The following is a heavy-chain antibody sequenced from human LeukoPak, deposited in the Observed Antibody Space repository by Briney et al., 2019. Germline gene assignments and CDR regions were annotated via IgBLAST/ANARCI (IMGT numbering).Heavy chain of an antibody. CDR1: AFTFSSYG. CDR2: IRYDGSSK. CDR3: AKDLGTTYTFDM. D-gene: IGHD1-1*01. V-gene: IGHV3-30*02. Sequence: PGGSLRLSCAASAFTFSSYGMHWVRQAPGKGLEWVAVIRYDGSSKYYADSVKGRFTISRDNSKNTLYMQMSSLRPEDTAVYYCAKDLGTTYTFDMWGQGTFVTVSS. J-gene: IGHJ3*02.